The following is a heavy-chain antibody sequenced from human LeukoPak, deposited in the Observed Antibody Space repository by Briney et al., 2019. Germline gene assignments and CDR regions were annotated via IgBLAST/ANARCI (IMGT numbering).Heavy chain of an antibody. V-gene: IGHV4-4*02. D-gene: IGHD3-22*01. CDR2: IYHSGST. J-gene: IGHJ4*02. CDR1: GGSISCSNW. Sequence: SGTLSLTCAVSGGSISCSNWWCWVRQPPGKGLEWIGEIYHSGSTNYNPSLKSRVTISVDKSKNQFSLKLSSVTAADTAVYYCARVTGYMIEDYFDYWGQGTLVTVSS. CDR3: ARVTGYMIEDYFDY.